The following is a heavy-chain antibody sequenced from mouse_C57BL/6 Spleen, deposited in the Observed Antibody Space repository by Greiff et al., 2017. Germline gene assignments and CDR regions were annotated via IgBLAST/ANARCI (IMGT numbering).Heavy chain of an antibody. CDR1: GYTFTDYY. CDR2: INPNNGGT. Sequence: VQLQQSGPELVKPGASVKISCKASGYTFTDYYMNWVKQSHGKSLEWIGDINPNNGGTSYNQKFKGKATLTVDKSSSTAYMELRSLTSEDSAVYYCAREANYGSSPYAMDYWGQGTSVTVSS. J-gene: IGHJ4*01. CDR3: AREANYGSSPYAMDY. D-gene: IGHD1-1*01. V-gene: IGHV1-26*01.